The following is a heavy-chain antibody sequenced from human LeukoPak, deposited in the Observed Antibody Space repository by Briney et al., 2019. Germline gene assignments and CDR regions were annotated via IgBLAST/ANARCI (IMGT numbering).Heavy chain of an antibody. CDR2: ISYDGSNK. CDR1: GFTFSSYA. V-gene: IGHV3-30-3*01. D-gene: IGHD3-3*01. J-gene: IGHJ4*02. Sequence: GGSLRLSCAASGFTFSSYAMHWVRQAPGKGLEWVAVISYDGSNKYYADSVKGRFTISRDNSKNTLYLQMNSLRAEDTAAYYCARGLRFLEWLSLASHFDYWGQGTLVTVSS. CDR3: ARGLRFLEWLSLASHFDY.